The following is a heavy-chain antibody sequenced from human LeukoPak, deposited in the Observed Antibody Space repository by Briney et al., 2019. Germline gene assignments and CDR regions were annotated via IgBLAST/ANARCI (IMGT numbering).Heavy chain of an antibody. V-gene: IGHV4-61*01. J-gene: IGHJ5*02. CDR3: AREGYYGSGSYYQLHKWIDP. CDR2: MYYSGST. D-gene: IGHD3-10*01. CDR1: GGSVRSDSHY. Sequence: PSETLSLTCTVSGGSVRSDSHYWSWIRQPPGKGLEWIVHMYYSGSTNYNPSLKSRVTISLDTPKNQFSLKLNSVTAADTAVYYCAREGYYGSGSYYQLHKWIDPWGQGTLVTVSS.